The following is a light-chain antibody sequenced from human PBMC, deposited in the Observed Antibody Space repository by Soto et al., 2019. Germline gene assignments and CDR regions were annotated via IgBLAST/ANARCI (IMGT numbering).Light chain of an antibody. Sequence: QSVLTQPASVSGSPGQSITISCTGTSSDVGNYKYVSWYQQHRGKAPKLIIYEVSNRPSGVSDRFSGSKSGNTASLTISGLQAEDETDYYCLSYTSSGTYVFGTGTKLTVL. CDR2: EVS. CDR3: LSYTSSGTYV. CDR1: SSDVGNYKY. V-gene: IGLV2-14*01. J-gene: IGLJ1*01.